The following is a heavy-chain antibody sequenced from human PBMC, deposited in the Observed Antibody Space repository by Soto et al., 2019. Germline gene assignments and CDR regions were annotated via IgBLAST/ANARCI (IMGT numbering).Heavy chain of an antibody. CDR3: ARVERTLSTPFAYGMDV. CDR2: IYHTGNT. D-gene: IGHD2-2*01. CDR1: GGSINSGGYS. Sequence: QLQLQESGSGLVKPSQTLSLTCTVSGGSINSGGYSWIWIRQPPGKGLEWIGYIYHTGNTFYTPSLQRRVTISVDQSKHQFSLSLGSVTAADTAMYYCARVERTLSTPFAYGMDVWGQGTTVTVSS. V-gene: IGHV4-30-2*01. J-gene: IGHJ6*02.